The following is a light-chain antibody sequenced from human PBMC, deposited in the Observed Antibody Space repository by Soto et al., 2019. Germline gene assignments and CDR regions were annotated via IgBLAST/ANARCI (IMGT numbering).Light chain of an antibody. CDR2: GAS. CDR3: QQYNNWPPWT. Sequence: EIVMTQSPATLSVSPGERATLSCGASQSVSSSYLAWYQQKPGLAPRLLIYGASTRATGIPARFSGSGSGTEFTLTISSLQSEDFAVYYCQQYNNWPPWTFGQGTKVDI. J-gene: IGKJ1*01. CDR1: QSVSSSY. V-gene: IGKV3-15*01.